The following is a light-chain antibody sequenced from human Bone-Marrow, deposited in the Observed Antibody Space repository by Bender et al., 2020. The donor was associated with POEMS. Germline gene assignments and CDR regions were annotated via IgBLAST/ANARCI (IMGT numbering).Light chain of an antibody. J-gene: IGLJ1*01. CDR1: SKS. CDR2: EDN. V-gene: IGLV3-10*01. Sequence: VLTQPPSVSVAPGKTARITCVVGSKSVHWYQQKSGQAPVLVIYEDNKRPSGIPERFSGSTSGTMATLSISAAQVEDEGDYYCSSTDSSGNQGVFGTGTKVTVL. CDR3: SSTDSSGNQGV.